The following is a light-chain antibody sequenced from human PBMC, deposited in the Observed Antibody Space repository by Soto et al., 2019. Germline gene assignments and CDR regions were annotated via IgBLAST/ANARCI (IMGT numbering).Light chain of an antibody. CDR3: GTWDESLGAGV. V-gene: IGLV1-51*01. J-gene: IGLJ2*01. CDR2: DDN. CDR1: GSNIGRNY. Sequence: QSVLTQPASLSATPGEKVTISCSGRGSNIGRNYVSWYRQLPGTAPQLLIYDDNKRHSGVPDRLSGSRYGTSASLAIAGLQPGDEADYYCGTWDESLGAGVFGGETKLTVL.